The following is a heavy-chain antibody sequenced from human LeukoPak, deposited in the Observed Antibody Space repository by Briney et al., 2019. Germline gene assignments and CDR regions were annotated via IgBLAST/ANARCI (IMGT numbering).Heavy chain of an antibody. D-gene: IGHD2-2*01. CDR1: GFTFSSYA. CDR2: ISGSGGST. V-gene: IGHV3-23*01. Sequence: GGSLRLSCAASGFTFSSYAMSWVRQAPGKGLEWVSAISGSGGSTYYADSVKGRFTISRDNSKNTLYLQMNSLRAEGTAVYYCATLYQLLYFDYWGQGTLVTVSS. CDR3: ATLYQLLYFDY. J-gene: IGHJ4*02.